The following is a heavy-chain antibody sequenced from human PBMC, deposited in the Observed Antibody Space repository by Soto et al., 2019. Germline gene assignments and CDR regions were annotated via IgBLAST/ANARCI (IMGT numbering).Heavy chain of an antibody. CDR3: ARNDYYFDY. Sequence: GGSLRLSCAASGFTFSNYAVTWVRQAPGKGLEWVSTISGSTTIYYADSVKGRFTISRDNAKNSLYLQMNSLRAEDTAVYYCARNDYYFDYWGQGTLVTVSS. CDR1: GFTFSNYA. D-gene: IGHD1-1*01. V-gene: IGHV3-48*01. J-gene: IGHJ4*02. CDR2: ISGSTTI.